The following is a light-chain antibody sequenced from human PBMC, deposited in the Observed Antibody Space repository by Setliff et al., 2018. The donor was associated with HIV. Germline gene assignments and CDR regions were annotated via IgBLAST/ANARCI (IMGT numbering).Light chain of an antibody. Sequence: SYELTQPPSVSAAPGKTATITCGGNNIGTKRVHWYQQKPGQAPVLGVYDDSDRPSGIRERFSGSNSGNTATLTITRVEAGDEADYYCQVWDSRSDHYVFGTGTKVTVL. CDR1: NIGTKR. J-gene: IGLJ1*01. CDR3: QVWDSRSDHYV. V-gene: IGLV3-21*01. CDR2: DDS.